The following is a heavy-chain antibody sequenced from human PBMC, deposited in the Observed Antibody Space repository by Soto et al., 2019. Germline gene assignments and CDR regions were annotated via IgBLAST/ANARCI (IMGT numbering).Heavy chain of an antibody. CDR3: ARDSGMNGWFDP. J-gene: IGHJ5*02. V-gene: IGHV1-46*03. D-gene: IGHD1-1*01. CDR2: INPSIGSI. Sequence: QVQLVQSGAEVKKPGASVKVSCKASGYTFTSYYMHWVRQAPGQGLEWLGIINPSIGSITYAQKFQGRLTMTRDTSTSTVYMELSSLRSDDTALYYCARDSGMNGWFDPWGQGTLVTVSS. CDR1: GYTFTSYY.